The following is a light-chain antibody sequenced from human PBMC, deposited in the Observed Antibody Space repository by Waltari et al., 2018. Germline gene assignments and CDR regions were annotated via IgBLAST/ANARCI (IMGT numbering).Light chain of an antibody. Sequence: DIVMTQSPESLAVSLGERATINCKPTRSVLYNSDNNNYLAWYQQKPGQPPKLLIYWASNRESGVPDRFSGSGSETDFTLTINSLQAEDVAVYYCHQYYTNPRTFGQGTKVEIK. J-gene: IGKJ1*01. V-gene: IGKV4-1*01. CDR3: HQYYTNPRT. CDR2: WAS. CDR1: RSVLYNSDNNNY.